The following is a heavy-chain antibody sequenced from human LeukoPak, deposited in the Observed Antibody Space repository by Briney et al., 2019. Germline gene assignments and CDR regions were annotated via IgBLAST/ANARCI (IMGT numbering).Heavy chain of an antibody. CDR3: ARPVGTTVSVDY. CDR2: ISSGSNYI. Sequence: GGSLRLPCAASGFTFSSYSMNWVRQAPGKGLEWVSSISSGSNYIYYADSVKGRFTISRDNAENTLYLQMNSLRAEDTAVYYCARPVGTTVSVDYWGQGTLVTVSS. J-gene: IGHJ4*02. V-gene: IGHV3-21*01. CDR1: GFTFSSYS. D-gene: IGHD1-26*01.